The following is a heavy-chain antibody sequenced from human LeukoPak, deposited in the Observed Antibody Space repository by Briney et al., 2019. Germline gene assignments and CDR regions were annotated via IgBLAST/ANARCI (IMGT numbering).Heavy chain of an antibody. J-gene: IGHJ4*02. CDR1: GGSISSYY. V-gene: IGHV4-59*01. Sequence: SETLSLTCIVSGGSISSYYWSWIRQPPGKGLEWIGYIYYSGSTNYNPSLKSRVTISVDTSKNQFSLKLSSVTAADTAVYYCARVSTDYYDSSGYYNRRYFDYWGQGTLVTVSS. CDR2: IYYSGST. D-gene: IGHD3-22*01. CDR3: ARVSTDYYDSSGYYNRRYFDY.